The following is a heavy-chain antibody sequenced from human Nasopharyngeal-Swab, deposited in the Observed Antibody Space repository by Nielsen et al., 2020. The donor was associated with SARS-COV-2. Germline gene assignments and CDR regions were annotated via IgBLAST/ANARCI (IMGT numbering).Heavy chain of an antibody. V-gene: IGHV4-61*02. CDR1: GGSISSGSYY. J-gene: IGHJ5*02. CDR3: ARDRSRFGEKGEFDP. Sequence: TLSLTCTVSGGSISSGSYYWSWIRQPAGKGLEWIGRIYTSGSTNYNPSLKSRVTISVDTSKNQFSLKLSSVTAADTAVYYCARDRSRFGEKGEFDPWGQGTLVTVSS. D-gene: IGHD3-10*01. CDR2: IYTSGST.